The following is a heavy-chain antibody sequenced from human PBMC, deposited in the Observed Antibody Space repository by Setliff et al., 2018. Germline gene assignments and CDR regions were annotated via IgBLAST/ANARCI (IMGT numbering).Heavy chain of an antibody. CDR1: GFTFSSYS. Sequence: GESLKISCAASGFTFSSYSMNWVRQAPGKGLEWISYISSSGTTMYYADSVKGRFTISRDNAKNSLYLQMNSLRAEDTAVYYCARDRGSYRTDYFAYWGQGILVTVSS. V-gene: IGHV3-48*01. D-gene: IGHD1-26*01. J-gene: IGHJ4*02. CDR2: ISSSGTTM. CDR3: ARDRGSYRTDYFAY.